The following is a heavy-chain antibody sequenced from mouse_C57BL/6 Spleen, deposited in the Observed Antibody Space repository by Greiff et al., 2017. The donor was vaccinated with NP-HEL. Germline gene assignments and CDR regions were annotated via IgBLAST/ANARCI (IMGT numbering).Heavy chain of an antibody. V-gene: IGHV5-16*01. J-gene: IGHJ2*01. CDR1: GFTFSDYY. D-gene: IGHD2-2*01. CDR3: ARDTGYYLDY. CDR2: INYDGSST. Sequence: EVKLQESEGGLVQPGRSMKLSCTASGFTFSDYYMAWVRQVPEKGLEWVANINYDGSSTYYLDSLKSRFIISRDNAKNILYLQMSSLKSEDTATYYCARDTGYYLDYWGQGTTLTVSS.